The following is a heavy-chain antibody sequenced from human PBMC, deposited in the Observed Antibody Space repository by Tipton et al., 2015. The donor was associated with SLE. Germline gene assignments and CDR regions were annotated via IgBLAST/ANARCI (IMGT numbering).Heavy chain of an antibody. CDR3: AMGGFTSGVSVPFDY. V-gene: IGHV3-13*01. CDR2: IGTAGDT. D-gene: IGHD2-8*01. Sequence: SLRLSWAASGFTFSSYDMHWVRKATGKGLEWVSAIGTAGDTYYPGSVKGRFTISRENAKNSLFIQMNSLRAGHTAVYYCAMGGFTSGVSVPFDYRGQGPLVTVSS. J-gene: IGHJ4*02. CDR1: GFTFSSYD.